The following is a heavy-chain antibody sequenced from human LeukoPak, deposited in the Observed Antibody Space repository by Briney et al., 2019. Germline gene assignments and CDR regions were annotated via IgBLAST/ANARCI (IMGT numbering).Heavy chain of an antibody. V-gene: IGHV1-69*04. CDR1: GGTFSSSP. CDR2: IIPILAIA. Sequence: SVKVSCKASGGTFSSSPITWVRQAPGQGLEWMGRIIPILAIANYAPKFQGRVTMTADKSTRTAYMELIRLRSEDTAVYYCATENGNVTMVPNFGYWGQGTLVTVSS. J-gene: IGHJ4*02. CDR3: ATENGNVTMVPNFGY. D-gene: IGHD4/OR15-4a*01.